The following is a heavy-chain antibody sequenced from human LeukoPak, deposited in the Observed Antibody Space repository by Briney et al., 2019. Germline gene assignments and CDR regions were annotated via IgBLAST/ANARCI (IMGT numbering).Heavy chain of an antibody. CDR2: ISAYNGNT. J-gene: IGHJ4*02. V-gene: IGHV1-2*02. CDR1: GATFSDYA. D-gene: IGHD4-17*01. Sequence: ASVKVSCKASGATFSDYALNWVRQAPGQGLEWMGWISAYNGNTNYAQKFQGRVTMTRDTSIRTAYMELSSLRSDDTAVYFCARAGTDDYGDPQGFDYWGQGTLVTVSS. CDR3: ARAGTDDYGDPQGFDY.